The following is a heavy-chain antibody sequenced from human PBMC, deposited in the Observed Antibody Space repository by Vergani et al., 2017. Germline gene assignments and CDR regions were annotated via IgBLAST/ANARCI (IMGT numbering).Heavy chain of an antibody. D-gene: IGHD4-17*01. CDR3: ASAVTTSNFFYYYGMDV. J-gene: IGHJ6*02. Sequence: QVQLVESGGGVVQPGRSLRLSCAASGFTFSSYGMRWVRQAPGKGLEWVALISYDGSNKYYADSVKGRFTISRDNSKNTLYLQMNSLRAEDTAVYFCASAVTTSNFFYYYGMDVWGQGTTVTVSS. V-gene: IGHV3-30*03. CDR2: ISYDGSNK. CDR1: GFTFSSYG.